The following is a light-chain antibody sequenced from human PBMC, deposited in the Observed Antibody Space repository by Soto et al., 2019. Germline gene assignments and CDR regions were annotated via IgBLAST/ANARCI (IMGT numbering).Light chain of an antibody. J-gene: IGKJ5*01. V-gene: IGKV1-5*03. Sequence: DIQMTQSPSTLSASVGDRVTITCRASQSLSSWLAWYQQKPVKAPKSLIYKASSLESGVPSRFSGSGSGTEFTLTISSLQPDDFATYYCQQYLSYPITFGQGKRLEIK. CDR1: QSLSSW. CDR2: KAS. CDR3: QQYLSYPIT.